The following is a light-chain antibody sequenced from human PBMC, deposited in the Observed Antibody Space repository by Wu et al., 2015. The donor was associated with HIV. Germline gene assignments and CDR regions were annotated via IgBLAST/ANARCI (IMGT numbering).Light chain of an antibody. CDR1: QGISSY. J-gene: IGKJ3*01. CDR3: QQLSNYPFT. V-gene: IGKV1-9*01. CDR2: AAS. Sequence: IQMTQSPSSLSASIGDRITITCRASQGISSYLVWYQQKPGKAPKLLIYAASTLQSGVPSRFSGSGSGTEFTLTVSSLQSDDFATYYCQQLSNYPFTFGPGTKVDIK.